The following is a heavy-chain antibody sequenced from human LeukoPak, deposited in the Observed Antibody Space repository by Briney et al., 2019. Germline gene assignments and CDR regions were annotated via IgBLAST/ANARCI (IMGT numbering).Heavy chain of an antibody. Sequence: RAGDSLKISCKSSGYSFTSYWIGWVRQMPGKGLEWMGIIYPGDSDTRYSPSFQGQVTISADKSISTAYLQWSSLKASDTAMYYCARGSSSWYESYFDYWGQGTLVTVSS. CDR2: IYPGDSDT. J-gene: IGHJ4*02. CDR3: ARGSSSWYESYFDY. CDR1: GYSFTSYW. D-gene: IGHD6-13*01. V-gene: IGHV5-51*01.